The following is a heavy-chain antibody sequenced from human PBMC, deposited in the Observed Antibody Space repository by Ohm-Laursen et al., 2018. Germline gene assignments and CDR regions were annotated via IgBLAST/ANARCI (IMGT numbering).Heavy chain of an antibody. CDR1: GFSLNTNEMS. Sequence: TQTLTLTCTFSGFSLNTNEMSVSWIRQPPGKALEWLARIDWDDNKSYSTSLKARLTISKDTSKKQVVLTVTNMDPVDTGTYYCARMNSGNYIDYWGQGTLVTVSS. CDR2: IDWDDNK. CDR3: ARMNSGNYIDY. J-gene: IGHJ4*02. D-gene: IGHD1-26*01. V-gene: IGHV2-70*11.